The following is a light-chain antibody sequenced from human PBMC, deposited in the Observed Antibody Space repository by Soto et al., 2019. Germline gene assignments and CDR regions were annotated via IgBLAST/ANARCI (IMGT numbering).Light chain of an antibody. Sequence: TQSPSTLSAAVGDRVTITCRASQSIAIWLAWYHQKPGKAPKALIYDASRLESGVPSRFSGSGSGTEFTLTISSLQPDDFATYYCQKYGSYPWAFGQGTKVDIK. CDR2: DAS. V-gene: IGKV1-5*01. CDR1: QSIAIW. CDR3: QKYGSYPWA. J-gene: IGKJ1*01.